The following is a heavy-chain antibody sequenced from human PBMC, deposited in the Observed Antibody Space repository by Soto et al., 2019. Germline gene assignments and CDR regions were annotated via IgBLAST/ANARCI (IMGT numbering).Heavy chain of an antibody. J-gene: IGHJ4*02. CDR1: GYTFTSYA. Sequence: QVQLVQSGAEEKKPGASVKVSCKASGYTFTSYAMHWVRQAPGQRLEWMGWINAGNGNTKYSQKFQGRVTITRDTYASTADMELSSLRSEDTGVYYCERVADGPVRGGLDYWGQGTLVTVSS. CDR2: INAGNGNT. V-gene: IGHV1-3*05. CDR3: ERVADGPVRGGLDY. D-gene: IGHD4-17*01.